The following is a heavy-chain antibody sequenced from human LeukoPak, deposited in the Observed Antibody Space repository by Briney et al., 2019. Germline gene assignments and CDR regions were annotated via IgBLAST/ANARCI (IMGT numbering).Heavy chain of an antibody. J-gene: IGHJ5*01. CDR3: ATIGTGDYRDDS. CDR1: GFTFRAYA. Sequence: GRSLRLSCAASGFTFRAYAMHWVRQAPGKGLEWVSVIYSGNTIKYADSVKGRFTISRDNSKNTVYLQMSSLRAEDTALYYCATIGTGDYRDDSWGQGTLVTVSS. CDR2: IYSGNTI. D-gene: IGHD3/OR15-3a*01. V-gene: IGHV3-NL1*01.